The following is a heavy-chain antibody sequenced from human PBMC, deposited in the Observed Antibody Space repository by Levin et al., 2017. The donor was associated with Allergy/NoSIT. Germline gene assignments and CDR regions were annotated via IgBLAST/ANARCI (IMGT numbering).Heavy chain of an antibody. CDR3: ARDLYNDDSVFGY. J-gene: IGHJ4*02. V-gene: IGHV1-2*02. D-gene: IGHD3-22*01. Sequence: ASVKVSCKASRYIFSDYFIHWVRQAPGQGLEWMGWINPHSGDTKYVQEFQGRVTMTRDTSISTAYMEPTRLTSDDTAVYYCARDLYNDDSVFGYWGQGTLVNVFS. CDR2: INPHSGDT. CDR1: RYIFSDYF.